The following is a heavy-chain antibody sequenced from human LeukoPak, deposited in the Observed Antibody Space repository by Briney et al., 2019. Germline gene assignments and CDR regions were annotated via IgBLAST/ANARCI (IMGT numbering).Heavy chain of an antibody. Sequence: SETLSLTCTVSGGSISSSSYYWSWIRQPPGKGLEWIGEINHSGSTNYNPSLKSRVTISVDTSKNQFSLKLSSVTAADTAVYYCARGISSSSWYLSYYYYGMDVWGQGTTVTVSS. CDR2: INHSGST. V-gene: IGHV4-39*07. J-gene: IGHJ6*02. CDR1: GGSISSSSYY. D-gene: IGHD6-13*01. CDR3: ARGISSSSWYLSYYYYGMDV.